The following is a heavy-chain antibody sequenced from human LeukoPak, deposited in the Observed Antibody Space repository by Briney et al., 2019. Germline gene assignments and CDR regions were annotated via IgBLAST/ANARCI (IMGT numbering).Heavy chain of an antibody. D-gene: IGHD6-6*01. CDR1: GGSFSFYY. CDR3: APTYSSSSFNS. Sequence: SETLSLTCAVYGGSFSFYYWTWIRQPPGKGLEWIGEINHSGSTNYNPSLKSRVTISVDTSKNQFSLKLSSVTAADTAVYYCAPTYSSSSFNSWGQGTLVTVSS. J-gene: IGHJ4*02. V-gene: IGHV4-34*01. CDR2: INHSGST.